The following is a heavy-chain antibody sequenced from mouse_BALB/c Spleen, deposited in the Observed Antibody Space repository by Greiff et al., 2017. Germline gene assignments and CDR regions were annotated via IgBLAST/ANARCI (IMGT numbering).Heavy chain of an antibody. D-gene: IGHD1-3*01. CDR3: KRSGGGVPYYFDY. J-gene: IGHJ2*01. Sequence: LQQPGSELVRPGASVKLSCKASGYTFTSYWMHWVKQRPGQGLEWIGNIYPGSGSTNYDEKFKSKATLTVDTSSSTAYMQPRSLTSEDSAVYSCKRSGGGVPYYFDYWGQGTTLTVSS. V-gene: IGHV1S22*01. CDR1: GYTFTSYW. CDR2: IYPGSGST.